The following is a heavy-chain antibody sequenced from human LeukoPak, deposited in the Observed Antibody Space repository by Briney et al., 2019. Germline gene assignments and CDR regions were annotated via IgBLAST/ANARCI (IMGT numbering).Heavy chain of an antibody. D-gene: IGHD5-18*01. CDR2: ISWNSGSI. CDR3: ARGGYSFDY. V-gene: IGHV3-9*01. J-gene: IGHJ4*02. CDR1: GFTFDDYA. Sequence: PGGSLRLSCAASGFTFDDYAMHWVRQAPGKGLEWVSGISWNSGSIGYADSVKGRFTMSRDNAKNSLDLQMNSLRVEDTAVYYCARGGYSFDYLGQGTLVAVSS.